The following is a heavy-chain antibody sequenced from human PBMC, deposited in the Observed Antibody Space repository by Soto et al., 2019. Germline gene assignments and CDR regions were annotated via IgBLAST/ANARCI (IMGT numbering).Heavy chain of an antibody. CDR2: ISRDSTTT. J-gene: IGHJ4*02. D-gene: IGHD3-10*01. CDR3: ARDGRFGELLSN. CDR1: GFTFSTYT. Sequence: EVQLVESGGGLVQPGGSLRLSCAASGFTFSTYTMHWVRQAPGKGLEWVSYISRDSTTTYYADSVKGRLTISRDNAKNSLYLQMDSLRAEDTAVYYCARDGRFGELLSNWGQGTLVTVSS. V-gene: IGHV3-48*01.